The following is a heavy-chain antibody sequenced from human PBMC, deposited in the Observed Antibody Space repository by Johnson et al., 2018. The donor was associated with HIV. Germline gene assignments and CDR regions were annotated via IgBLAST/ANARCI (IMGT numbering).Heavy chain of an antibody. CDR3: AKVLIVATGERAFDI. Sequence: QVLLVESGGGVVQPGRSLRLSCAASGFTFDDYDMSWVRQAPGKGLEWVAFIRYVGRNKYYADSVKGRFTISRDNSKNTLYLQMNSLRAEDTAVYYCAKVLIVATGERAFDIWGQGTMVTVSS. V-gene: IGHV3-30*02. D-gene: IGHD5-12*01. CDR1: GFTFDDYD. J-gene: IGHJ3*02. CDR2: IRYVGRNK.